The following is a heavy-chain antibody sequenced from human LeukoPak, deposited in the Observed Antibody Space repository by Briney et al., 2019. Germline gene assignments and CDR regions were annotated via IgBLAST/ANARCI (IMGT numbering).Heavy chain of an antibody. CDR1: GFTFTTYG. Sequence: PGGSLRLSCAASGFTFTTYGMHWVRQAPGKGLEWVALISFDGSDKYYSDSVKGRFTISRDNSRSTLYLQMNSVRVEDTAVYFCAKEGIAAAGRDNYYYMDVWGKGTTVTVSS. CDR3: AKEGIAAAGRDNYYYMDV. V-gene: IGHV3-30*18. CDR2: ISFDGSDK. D-gene: IGHD6-13*01. J-gene: IGHJ6*03.